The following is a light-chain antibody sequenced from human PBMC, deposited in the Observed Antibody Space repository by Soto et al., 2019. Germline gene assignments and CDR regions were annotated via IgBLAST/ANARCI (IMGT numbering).Light chain of an antibody. J-gene: IGLJ1*01. CDR2: DDD. CDR1: SSNIGGNS. V-gene: IGLV1-51*01. CDR3: GSWDSSLTAYV. Sequence: QSVLTQPPSGSAAPRQRVTISCSGSSSNIGGNSVSWYQQRPGTAPKLLIYDDDKRPSGIPDRFSGSKSGTSATLGITGFQTGDEADYYCGSWDSSLTAYVFGTGTKVTVL.